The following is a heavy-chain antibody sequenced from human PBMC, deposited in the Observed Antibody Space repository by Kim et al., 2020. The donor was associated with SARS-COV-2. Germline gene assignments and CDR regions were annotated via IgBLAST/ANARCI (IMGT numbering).Heavy chain of an antibody. V-gene: IGHV3-74*01. CDR3: AKGGDETSMEDEY. D-gene: IGHD1-1*01. CDR2: LSTDGSTT. J-gene: IGHJ4*02. Sequence: GGSLRLSCAASGFTFSRYAMHWVRQAPGKGLVWVSPLSTDGSTTTYADSVKGRFTISRDNSKNTVYLQMNSLRAEDTAVYYCAKGGDETSMEDEYWGLGT. CDR1: GFTFSRYA.